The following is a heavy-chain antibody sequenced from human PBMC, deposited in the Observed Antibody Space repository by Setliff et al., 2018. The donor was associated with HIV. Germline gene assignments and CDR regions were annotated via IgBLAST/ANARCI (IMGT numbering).Heavy chain of an antibody. D-gene: IGHD2-2*01. CDR3: TTVVPAAIPYFDY. CDR2: IYSNGNT. J-gene: IGHJ4*02. V-gene: IGHV4-4*07. Sequence: SETLSLTCTVSGGSISGYYWSWIRQTAGKRLEWIGRIYSNGNTNYNPSLKGRVTMSVSTSKNQFSLNLSSVTAADTAVYYCTTVVPAAIPYFDYWGQGALVTVSS. CDR1: GGSISGYY.